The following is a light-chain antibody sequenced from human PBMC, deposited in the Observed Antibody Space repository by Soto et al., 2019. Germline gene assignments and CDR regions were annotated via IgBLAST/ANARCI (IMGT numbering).Light chain of an antibody. CDR1: KSVSSTY. V-gene: IGKV3-20*01. CDR2: GAS. Sequence: EIVLTQSPGTLSLSPWQRATLSFSASKSVSSTYLAWYQQRLGQAPRLLIYGASSRATGIPDRFSGSGSGTDFTLTISRLEPEDFAVYYCHQYSSSTKTFGQGTKVDIK. CDR3: HQYSSSTKT. J-gene: IGKJ1*01.